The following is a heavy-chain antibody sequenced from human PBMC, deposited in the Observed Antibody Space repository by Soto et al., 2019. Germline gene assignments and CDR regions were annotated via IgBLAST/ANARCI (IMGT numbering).Heavy chain of an antibody. D-gene: IGHD4-17*01. J-gene: IGHJ4*02. V-gene: IGHV3-73*01. CDR1: GFTFSGSA. CDR3: TGHGDVLAREFDY. Sequence: EVQLVESGGGLVQPGGSLKLSCAASGFTFSGSAIHWVRQASGKGLEWVGRIRSKAYSYAKAHAASVKGRFTISRDDSKNTAYLQMNSLETEDTAVYYCTGHGDVLAREFDYWGQGTLVTVSS. CDR2: IRSKAYSYAK.